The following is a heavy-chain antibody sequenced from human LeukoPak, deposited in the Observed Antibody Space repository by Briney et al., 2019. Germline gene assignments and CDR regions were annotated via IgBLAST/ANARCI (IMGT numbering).Heavy chain of an antibody. J-gene: IGHJ4*02. CDR3: AKGGGYPDY. CDR1: GFTFSSNW. Sequence: GGSLRLSCAASGFTFSSNWMSWVRQAPGKGLEWVANIKQDGSETYYVDSVKGRFTISRDNAKNSLYLQMNSLRAEDTAVYYCAKGGGYPDYGGQGTLVTVSS. D-gene: IGHD3-22*01. V-gene: IGHV3-7*01. CDR2: IKQDGSET.